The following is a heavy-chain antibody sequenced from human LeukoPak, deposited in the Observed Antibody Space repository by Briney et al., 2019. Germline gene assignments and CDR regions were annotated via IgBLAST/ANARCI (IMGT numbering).Heavy chain of an antibody. Sequence: PSETLSLTCAVSGGSISSSNWWSWVRQPPGKGLEWIGRIYTSGSTNYNPSLKSRVTMSVDTSKNQFSLMVTSVTAADTAVYYCARDVYYYGSSTPFDYWGQGTLVTVSS. CDR2: IYTSGST. CDR3: ARDVYYYGSSTPFDY. V-gene: IGHV4-4*02. D-gene: IGHD3-10*01. CDR1: GGSISSSNW. J-gene: IGHJ4*02.